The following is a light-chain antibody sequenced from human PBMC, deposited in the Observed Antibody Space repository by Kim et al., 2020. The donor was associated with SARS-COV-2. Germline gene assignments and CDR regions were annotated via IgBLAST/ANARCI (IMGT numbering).Light chain of an antibody. CDR1: QGISNF. Sequence: DIQLTQSPSFLSASVGDRVTITCRASQGISNFLAWYQQKLGKAPKLLIYTASTLQTGVPSRFSGSGSGTEFTLTISSLQPEDFATYYCQHRHSYPITVGQGTRLEIK. J-gene: IGKJ5*01. V-gene: IGKV1-9*01. CDR2: TAS. CDR3: QHRHSYPIT.